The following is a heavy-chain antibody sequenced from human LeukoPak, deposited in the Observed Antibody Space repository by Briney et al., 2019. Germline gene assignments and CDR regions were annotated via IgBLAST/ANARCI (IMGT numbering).Heavy chain of an antibody. CDR1: KFTFSNYG. CDR3: AKDRTDTWSYDY. J-gene: IGHJ4*02. CDR2: ILNDGRYQ. V-gene: IGHV3-30*18. D-gene: IGHD5-18*01. Sequence: GGSLRLSCAASKFTFSNYGMHWVRQAPGKGLEWVAFILNDGRYQTCADSVKGRFTITRDNSKNTLYLQMNSLGAEDTAVYYCAKDRTDTWSYDYWGQGTLVTVSS.